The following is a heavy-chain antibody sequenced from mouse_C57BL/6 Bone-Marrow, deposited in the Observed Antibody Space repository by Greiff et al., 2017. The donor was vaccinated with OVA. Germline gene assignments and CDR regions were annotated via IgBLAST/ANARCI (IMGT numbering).Heavy chain of an antibody. CDR3: ARGDYGPIDY. CDR2: ISYDGSN. Sequence: EVQLQESGPGLVKPSQSLSLTCSVTGYSITSGYYWNWIRQFPGNKLEWMGYISYDGSNNYNPSLKNRISITRDTSKNQFFLKLNSVTTEDTATYYCARGDYGPIDYWGQGTTLTVSS. CDR1: GYSITSGYY. D-gene: IGHD1-1*01. V-gene: IGHV3-6*01. J-gene: IGHJ2*01.